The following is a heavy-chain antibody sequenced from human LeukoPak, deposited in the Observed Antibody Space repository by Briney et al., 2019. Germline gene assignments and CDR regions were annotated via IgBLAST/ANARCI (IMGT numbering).Heavy chain of an antibody. CDR2: ISSSGTTI. J-gene: IGHJ4*02. CDR3: AREVGPLDY. Sequence: PGGSLRLSCAASGFTFSSYEMNWVRQAPGKGLEWVSYISSSGTTIYYADSVKGRFTISRDNAKNSLYLQMNSLRAEDAAVYYCAREVGPLDYWGQGTLVTVSS. V-gene: IGHV3-48*03. D-gene: IGHD2-15*01. CDR1: GFTFSSYE.